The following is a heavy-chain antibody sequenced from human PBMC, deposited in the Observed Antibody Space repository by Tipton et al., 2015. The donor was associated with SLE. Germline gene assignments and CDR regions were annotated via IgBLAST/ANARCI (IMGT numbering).Heavy chain of an antibody. J-gene: IGHJ4*02. CDR1: GGSISGYC. Sequence: TLSLTCIASGGSISGYCWSWLRQPPGKGLEWIGYNCDSGLTNYSPSLKSRVTISVDTSNVEISLKVKSVTAADTAVYFCARRVLGQTTYDIWGQGTLVTVSS. V-gene: IGHV4-59*08. CDR3: ARRVLGQTTYDI. CDR2: NCDSGLT. D-gene: IGHD3-9*01.